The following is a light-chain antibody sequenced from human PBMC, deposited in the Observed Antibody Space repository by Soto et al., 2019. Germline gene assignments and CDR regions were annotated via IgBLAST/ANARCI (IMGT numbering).Light chain of an antibody. Sequence: IVLTESPGTLSLSPGERGTLFCRASQSVSSSYLAWYQQKNGQAPRLLIYGAFTRATGIPARFSGSGSGTEFNLTISSLQSEDFAVYYCQQYNNWPITFGQGTRLEIK. CDR1: QSVSSSY. V-gene: IGKV3-15*01. J-gene: IGKJ5*01. CDR2: GAF. CDR3: QQYNNWPIT.